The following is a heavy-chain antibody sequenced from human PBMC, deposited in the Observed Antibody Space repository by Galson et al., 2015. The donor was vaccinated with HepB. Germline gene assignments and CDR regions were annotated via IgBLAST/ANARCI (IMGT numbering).Heavy chain of an antibody. CDR2: ISAYNGNT. D-gene: IGHD3-22*01. CDR1: GYTFNTYG. CDR3: ARLTSGYFGFFDY. V-gene: IGHV1-18*04. Sequence: SVKVSCKASGYTFNTYGITWVRQAPGQGLEWMGWISAYNGNTKYSHKFQGRVSMTTDTSTGTAYMELRSLRSDDTAVYYCARLTSGYFGFFDYWGQGTLVTVSS. J-gene: IGHJ4*02.